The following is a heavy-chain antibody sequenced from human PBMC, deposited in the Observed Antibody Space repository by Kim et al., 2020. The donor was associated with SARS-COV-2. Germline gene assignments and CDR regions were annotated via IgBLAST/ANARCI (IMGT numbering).Heavy chain of an antibody. CDR1: GYTFTSYA. CDR2: INAGNGNT. V-gene: IGHV1-3*01. J-gene: IGHJ4*02. D-gene: IGHD6-19*01. Sequence: ASVKVSCKASGYTFTSYAMHWVRQAPGQRLEWMGWINAGNGNTKYSQKFQGRVTITRDTSASTAYMELSSLRSEDTAVYYCAREDLAVAANDYWGQGTLVTVSS. CDR3: AREDLAVAANDY.